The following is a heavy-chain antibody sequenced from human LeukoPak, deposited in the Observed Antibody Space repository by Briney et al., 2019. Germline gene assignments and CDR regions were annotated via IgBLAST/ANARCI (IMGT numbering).Heavy chain of an antibody. Sequence: GASVKVSCKASGYTFTGYYMHWVRQAPGQGLEWMGWINPNSGGTNYAQKFQGRVTMTRDTSISTAYMELSRLRSDDTAVYYCASKQWLVRAKTEDDYWGQGTLVTASS. J-gene: IGHJ4*02. CDR1: GYTFTGYY. D-gene: IGHD6-19*01. V-gene: IGHV1-2*02. CDR3: ASKQWLVRAKTEDDY. CDR2: INPNSGGT.